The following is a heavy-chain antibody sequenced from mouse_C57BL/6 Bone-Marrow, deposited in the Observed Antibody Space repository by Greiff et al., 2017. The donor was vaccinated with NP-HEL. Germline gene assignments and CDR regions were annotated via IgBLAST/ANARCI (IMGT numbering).Heavy chain of an antibody. Sequence: EVKLVESGGGLVQPGGSLKLSCAASGFTFSDYYMYWVRQTPEKRLEWVAYISNGGGSTYYPDTVKGRFTISRDNAKNTLYLQMSRLKSEDTAMYYCARRAVVDAMDYWGQGTSVTVSS. CDR1: GFTFSDYY. D-gene: IGHD1-1*01. CDR2: ISNGGGST. J-gene: IGHJ4*01. V-gene: IGHV5-12*01. CDR3: ARRAVVDAMDY.